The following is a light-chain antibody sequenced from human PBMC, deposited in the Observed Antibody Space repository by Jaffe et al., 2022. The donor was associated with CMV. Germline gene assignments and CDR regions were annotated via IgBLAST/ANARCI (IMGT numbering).Light chain of an antibody. Sequence: QSVLTQPPSVSAAPGQKVTISCSGSSYNIGNNPVSWYQQLPGTAPKLLIYENNKRPSGIPDRFSGSKSGTSATLGITGLQTGDEADYNCGTWDSSLSAWVFGGGTKLTVL. CDR1: SYNIGNNP. CDR3: GTWDSSLSAWV. CDR2: ENN. V-gene: IGLV1-51*02. J-gene: IGLJ3*02.